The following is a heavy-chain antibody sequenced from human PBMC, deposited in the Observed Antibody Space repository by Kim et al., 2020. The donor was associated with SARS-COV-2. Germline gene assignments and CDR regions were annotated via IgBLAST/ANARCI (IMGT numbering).Heavy chain of an antibody. D-gene: IGHD5-12*01. Sequence: GGSLRLSCAASGFTFGNYAMHWVRQAPGKGLEWVSGIRLDSGSIGYADSVKGRFTISRDSAKNSLYLQMNSLRAEDTALNYCAKDSGYGRDYYYYGMDV. CDR3: AKDSGYGRDYYYYGMDV. J-gene: IGHJ6*01. CDR2: IRLDSGSI. CDR1: GFTFGNYA. V-gene: IGHV3-9*01.